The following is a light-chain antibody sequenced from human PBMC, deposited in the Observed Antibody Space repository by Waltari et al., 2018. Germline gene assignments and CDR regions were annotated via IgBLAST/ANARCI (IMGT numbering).Light chain of an antibody. CDR3: QQYNNWPPPIT. CDR2: GAS. CDR1: QSVNTN. V-gene: IGKV3-15*01. Sequence: EIVMTQSPATLSVSPGERVTLPCRASQSVNTNLAWYPQKPGQAPRLLIYGASTRVTGIPARFSGSGSGTEFTFTISSLQSEDFAFYYCQQYNNWPPPITFGQGTRLEIK. J-gene: IGKJ5*01.